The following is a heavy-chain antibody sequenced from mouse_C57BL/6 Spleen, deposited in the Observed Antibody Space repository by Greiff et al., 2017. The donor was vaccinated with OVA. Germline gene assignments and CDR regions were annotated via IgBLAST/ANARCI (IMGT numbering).Heavy chain of an antibody. Sequence: VQLQQSGPELVKPGASVKISCKASGYAFSSSWMNWVKQRPGKGLEWIGRIYPGDGDTTYNGKFKGKATLTADKSSSTAYMQLSSLTSKDSAVDFCARDGNYGFYAMDYWGQGTSVTVSS. D-gene: IGHD2-1*01. CDR2: IYPGDGDT. CDR1: GYAFSSSW. J-gene: IGHJ4*01. V-gene: IGHV1-82*01. CDR3: ARDGNYGFYAMDY.